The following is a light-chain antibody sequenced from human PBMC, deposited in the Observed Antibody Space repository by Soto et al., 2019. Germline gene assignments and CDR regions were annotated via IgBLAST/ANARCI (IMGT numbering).Light chain of an antibody. Sequence: AMQITQSPSSLSASVGDRVTITCRASQGIRNDLGWYQQKPGKAPKLLIYAASSLQSGVPSRFSGSGSGTDFTLTISSLQPEDFANYYCLQDYNYPWTFGQGTKLDIK. CDR3: LQDYNYPWT. J-gene: IGKJ1*01. CDR1: QGIRND. CDR2: AAS. V-gene: IGKV1-6*01.